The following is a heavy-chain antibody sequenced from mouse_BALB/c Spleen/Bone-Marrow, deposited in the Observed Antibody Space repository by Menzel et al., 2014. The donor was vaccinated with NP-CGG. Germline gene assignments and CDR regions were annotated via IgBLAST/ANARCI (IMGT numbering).Heavy chain of an antibody. CDR3: ARFPMDY. CDR1: GFTFIDHY. Sequence: EVKLVESGGGLVQPGGSLRLSCTTSGFTFIDHYMSWVRQPPGKALEWLGFIRDKAYGYTTEYGASVKGRFTISRDNSQSILYLQMNTLRAEDSATYYCARFPMDYWGQGTSVTVSS. CDR2: IRDKAYGYTT. J-gene: IGHJ4*01. V-gene: IGHV7-3*02.